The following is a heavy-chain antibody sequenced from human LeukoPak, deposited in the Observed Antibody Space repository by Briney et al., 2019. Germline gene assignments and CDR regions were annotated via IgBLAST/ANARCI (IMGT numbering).Heavy chain of an antibody. Sequence: GGSLRLSCTASGFTFGDYAMTWVRQAPGKGLEWVGFIRSKIYGGTPEYAASVKGRFTISRDDSQGIAYLQMDSLITEDTAVYYCSRDQTPYYWGQGTLVTVSS. CDR3: SRDQTPYY. CDR2: IRSKIYGGTP. J-gene: IGHJ4*02. CDR1: GFTFGDYA. V-gene: IGHV3-49*04.